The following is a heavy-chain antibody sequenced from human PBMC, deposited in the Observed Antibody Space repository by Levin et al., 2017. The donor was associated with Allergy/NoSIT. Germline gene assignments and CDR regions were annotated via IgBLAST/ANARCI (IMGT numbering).Heavy chain of an antibody. CDR3: ERRGEIGYLQCASGFCYGDYFDS. Sequence: PSETLSLTCAVYGGSFSGYYWAWIRQPPGKRLEWIGETSDSGAANYNPSLKSRGTISVDTSRNQFSLNPSPATAADAATYYCERRGEIGYLQCASGFCYGDYFDSWGQGTRVTVSS. CDR2: TSDSGAA. J-gene: IGHJ4*02. V-gene: IGHV4-34*01. CDR1: GGSFSGYY. D-gene: IGHD2-2*03.